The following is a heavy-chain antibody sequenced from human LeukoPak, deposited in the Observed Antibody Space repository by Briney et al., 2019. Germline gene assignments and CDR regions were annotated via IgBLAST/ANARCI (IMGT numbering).Heavy chain of an antibody. J-gene: IGHJ4*02. CDR1: GFTFNSYW. D-gene: IGHD2-8*01. CDR2: MNQDGTKK. V-gene: IGHV3-7*01. Sequence: GGSLILSCAASGFTFNSYWMNWVRQVPGKGLQWVANMNQDGTKKYYVDSVKGRFTISRDNAQNSLYLQMDSLRAEDTAVYYCARGHTNDDVFFDSWGQGSLVAVSS. CDR3: ARGHTNDDVFFDS.